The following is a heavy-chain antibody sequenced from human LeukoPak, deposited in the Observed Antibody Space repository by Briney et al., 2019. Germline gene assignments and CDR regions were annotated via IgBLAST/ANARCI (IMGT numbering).Heavy chain of an antibody. J-gene: IGHJ4*02. CDR1: GGSFSGYY. V-gene: IGHV4-34*01. D-gene: IGHD5-18*01. CDR3: ARRRGYSYGNFDY. CDR2: INHSGST. Sequence: SETLSLTCAVYGGSFSGYYWSWIRQPPGKGPEWIGEINHSGSTNYNPSLKSRVTISVDTSKNQFSLKLSSVTAADTAVYYCARRRGYSYGNFDYWGQGTLVTVSS.